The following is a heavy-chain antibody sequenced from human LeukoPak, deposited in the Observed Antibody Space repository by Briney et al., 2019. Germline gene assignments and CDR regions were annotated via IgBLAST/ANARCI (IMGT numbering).Heavy chain of an antibody. D-gene: IGHD3-10*01. J-gene: IGHJ6*02. V-gene: IGHV3-11*01. CDR3: ARPDSRGHYGMDV. Sequence: GGSLRLSCTASGFTFSDYYMSWIRQAPGKGLEWVSYISSSGSTIYYADSVKGRFTISRDNAKNSLYLQMNSLRAEDTAVYYCARPDSRGHYGMDVWGQGTTVTVSS. CDR1: GFTFSDYY. CDR2: ISSSGSTI.